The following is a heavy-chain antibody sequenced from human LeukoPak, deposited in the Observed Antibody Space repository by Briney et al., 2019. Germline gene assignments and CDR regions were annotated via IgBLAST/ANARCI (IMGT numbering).Heavy chain of an antibody. D-gene: IGHD6-13*01. J-gene: IGHJ6*01. Sequence: ASVKVSCKASGYTFTSYYMHWVRQAPGQGLEWMGIINPSAGSTSYAQKFQGRVTLTRDTSTSTDYMWLSSVRAEDTGVYYCARDRSIAAAGTHYYYGMDVWGQGNTVTVSS. V-gene: IGHV1-46*01. CDR1: GYTFTSYY. CDR3: ARDRSIAAAGTHYYYGMDV. CDR2: INPSAGST.